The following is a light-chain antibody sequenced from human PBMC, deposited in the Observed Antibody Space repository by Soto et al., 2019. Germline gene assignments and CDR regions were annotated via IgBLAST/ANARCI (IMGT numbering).Light chain of an antibody. V-gene: IGLV3-21*04. J-gene: IGLJ2*01. CDR3: QVWDSSSDHVV. CDR1: NIGSKS. CDR2: YDS. Sequence: SYELTQPPSVSVAPGKTARITCGGNNIGSKSVHWYQQKPGQAPVLVIYYDSDRPSGIPERFSGSNSGNTATLTISRVEAGDEAGYYCQVWDSSSDHVVFGVGTKLTVL.